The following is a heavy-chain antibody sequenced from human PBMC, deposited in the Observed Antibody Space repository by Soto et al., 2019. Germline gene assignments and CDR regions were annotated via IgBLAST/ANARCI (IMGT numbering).Heavy chain of an antibody. D-gene: IGHD5-18*01. CDR3: AARGYSYGYYYYYYMDV. CDR1: SGSISSSNW. Sequence: SETLSLTCAVSSGSISSSNWWSWVRQPPGKGLEWIGEIYHSGSTNYNPSLKSRVTISVDKSKNQFSLKLSSVTAADTAVYYCAARGYSYGYYYYYYMDVWGKGTTVTVSS. J-gene: IGHJ6*03. V-gene: IGHV4-4*02. CDR2: IYHSGST.